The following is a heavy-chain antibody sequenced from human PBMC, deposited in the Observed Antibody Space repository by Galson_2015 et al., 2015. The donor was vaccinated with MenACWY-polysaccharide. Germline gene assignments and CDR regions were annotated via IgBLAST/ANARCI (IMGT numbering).Heavy chain of an antibody. D-gene: IGHD3-10*01. J-gene: IGHJ4*02. CDR1: GYTFTSFG. CDR3: ARDPGSGSPYYFDY. Sequence: SVKVSCKASGYTFTSFGISWVRQAPGQGLEWMGWISGYAGHTNYAQKFQGRVTMTTDTSTSTAYMELRSLRSDDTAVYYCARDPGSGSPYYFDYWGQGTLVTVSS. V-gene: IGHV1-18*01. CDR2: ISGYAGHT.